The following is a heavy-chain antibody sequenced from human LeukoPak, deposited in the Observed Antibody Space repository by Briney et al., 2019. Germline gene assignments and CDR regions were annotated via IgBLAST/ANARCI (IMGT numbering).Heavy chain of an antibody. Sequence: GGSLRLSCAASGFTFSSYSMNWVRQAPGKGLEWVSYISSSSSTIYYADSVKGRFTISRDNAKNSLYLQMNSLRAEDTAVYYCARLRDGYAFDYWGQGTLVTVSS. V-gene: IGHV3-48*01. CDR1: GFTFSSYS. CDR3: ARLRDGYAFDY. J-gene: IGHJ4*02. D-gene: IGHD5-24*01. CDR2: ISSSSSTI.